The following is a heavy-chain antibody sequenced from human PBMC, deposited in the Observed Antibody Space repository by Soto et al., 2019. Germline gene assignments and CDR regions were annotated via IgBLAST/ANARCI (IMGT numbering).Heavy chain of an antibody. CDR3: ARGESGSYYGGPSYYYYGMDV. CDR1: GYTFTSYY. V-gene: IGHV1-46*01. J-gene: IGHJ6*02. Sequence: ASVKVSCKASGYTFTSYYMHWVRQAPGQGLEWMGIINPSGGSTSYAQKFQGRVTITADESTSTAYMELSSLRSEDTAVYYCARGESGSYYGGPSYYYYGMDVWGQGTTVTVSS. D-gene: IGHD1-26*01. CDR2: INPSGGST.